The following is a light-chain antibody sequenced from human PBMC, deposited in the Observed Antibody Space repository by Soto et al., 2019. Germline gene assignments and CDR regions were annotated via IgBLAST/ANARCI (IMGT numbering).Light chain of an antibody. V-gene: IGKV3-20*01. Sequence: EIVLTQSPGTLSLSLVERATLSCRASQSVSSSYLAWYQQKPGQAPRLLIYGASSRATGIPDRFSGSGSGTDFTLTISRLEAEDFAVYYCQQYNNWPTWTFGQGTKVDIK. CDR3: QQYNNWPTWT. CDR2: GAS. J-gene: IGKJ1*01. CDR1: QSVSSSY.